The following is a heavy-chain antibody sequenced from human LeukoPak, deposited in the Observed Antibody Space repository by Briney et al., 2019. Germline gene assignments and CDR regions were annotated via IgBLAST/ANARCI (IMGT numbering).Heavy chain of an antibody. CDR2: IYYSGST. CDR3: ARAPTYAIYYFDY. D-gene: IGHD3-9*01. Sequence: SETLSLTCTVSGGSISSSSYYWGWIRQPPGKGLEWIGSIYYSGSTYYNPSLKSRVTISVDTSKNQFSLKLSSVTAADTAVYYCARAPTYAIYYFDYWGQGTLVTVSS. CDR1: GGSISSSSYY. V-gene: IGHV4-39*07. J-gene: IGHJ4*02.